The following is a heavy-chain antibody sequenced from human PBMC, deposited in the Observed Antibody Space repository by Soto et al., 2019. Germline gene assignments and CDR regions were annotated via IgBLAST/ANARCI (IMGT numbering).Heavy chain of an antibody. D-gene: IGHD3-3*01. V-gene: IGHV1-69*04. CDR3: ARDRLLGQLRYIVFGY. Sequence: ASVKVSCKASGGTFSSYTISWVRQAPGQGLEWMGRIIPILGIANYAQKFQGRVTITADKSTSTAYMELSSLRSEDTAVYYCARDRLLGQLRYIVFGYWGQGTLVTVSS. CDR2: IIPILGIA. J-gene: IGHJ4*02. CDR1: GGTFSSYT.